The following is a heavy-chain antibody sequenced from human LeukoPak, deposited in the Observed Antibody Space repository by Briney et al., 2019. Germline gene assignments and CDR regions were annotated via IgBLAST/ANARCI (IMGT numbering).Heavy chain of an antibody. CDR2: INSDGSST. J-gene: IGHJ4*02. CDR3: ATHGGVY. V-gene: IGHV3-74*01. CDR1: GFTFSSYW. Sequence: GGSLRLSCAASGFTFSSYWMHWVRQAPGKGLVSVSRINSDGSSTNYADSAEGRFTISRDNAKNTLYLQMNSLRVEDTAVYYCATHGGVYWGQGTLVTVSS. D-gene: IGHD4-17*01.